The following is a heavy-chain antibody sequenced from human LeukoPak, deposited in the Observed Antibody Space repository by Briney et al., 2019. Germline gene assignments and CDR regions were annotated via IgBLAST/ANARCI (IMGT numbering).Heavy chain of an antibody. CDR1: GFTFSNAW. CDR3: TTGAPAEWLSFGYYYYGMDV. J-gene: IGHJ6*02. D-gene: IGHD3-3*01. Sequence: PGGSLRLSCAASGFTFSNAWMSWVRQAPGKGLEWVGRIKSKTDGGTTDYAAPVKGRFTISRDDSKNTLYLQMNSLKTEDTAVYYCTTGAPAEWLSFGYYYYGMDVWGQGTTVTVSS. CDR2: IKSKTDGGTT. V-gene: IGHV3-15*01.